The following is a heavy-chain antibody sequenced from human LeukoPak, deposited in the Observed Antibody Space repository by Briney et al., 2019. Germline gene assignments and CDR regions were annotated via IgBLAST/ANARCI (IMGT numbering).Heavy chain of an antibody. D-gene: IGHD3-22*01. CDR1: GYSFTSYW. Sequence: GESLKISCKGSGYSFTSYWIDWVRQMPGKGLEWMGIIYPGDSDTRYSPSFQGQVSLSVDKSINTAFLQWNSLKASDTAMYYCATSPTYYYDNSGYSFHSWGQGTQVTVSS. J-gene: IGHJ4*02. V-gene: IGHV5-51*01. CDR2: IYPGDSDT. CDR3: ATSPTYYYDNSGYSFHS.